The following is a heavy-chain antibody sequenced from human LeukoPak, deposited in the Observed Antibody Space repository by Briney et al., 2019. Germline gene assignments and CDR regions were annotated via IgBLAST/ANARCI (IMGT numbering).Heavy chain of an antibody. CDR1: GFTFSSYA. D-gene: IGHD2-15*01. V-gene: IGHV3-30*04. CDR3: ARARKVVAAPRCGIDP. CDR2: ISYDGSSK. J-gene: IGHJ5*02. Sequence: GGSLRLSCAASGFTFSSYAMHWVRQAPGKGLEWVAVISYDGSSKYYADSVKGRFTISRDNSKNTLYLQMNSLRAEDTAVYYCARARKVVAAPRCGIDPWGQGTLVTVSS.